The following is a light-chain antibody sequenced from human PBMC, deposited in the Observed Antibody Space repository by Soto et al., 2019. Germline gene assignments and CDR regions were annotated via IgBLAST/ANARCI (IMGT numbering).Light chain of an antibody. CDR2: GAS. J-gene: IGKJ1*01. V-gene: IGKV3-11*01. Sequence: EIVMTQSPATLSVSPGERATLSCRASQSFGSNLAWYQQKPGQAPRLLIYGASNRATGIPARFSGSGSGTDFTLTISSLEPEDFAVYYCQQRSNWPPWTFGQGTKVDIK. CDR1: QSFGSN. CDR3: QQRSNWPPWT.